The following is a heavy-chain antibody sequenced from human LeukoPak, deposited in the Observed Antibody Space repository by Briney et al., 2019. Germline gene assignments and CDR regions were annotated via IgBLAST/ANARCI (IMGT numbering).Heavy chain of an antibody. J-gene: IGHJ4*02. CDR1: GFTFSSYL. CDR2: ISSGSSTI. Sequence: GGSLRLSCAASGFTFSSYLMNWVRQAPGKGLEWAAYISSGSSTIYYADSVKGRFTISRDNAKNSLYLQMNSLRDEDTAVYYCARGGYSSGRYYFDYWGQGTLVTVSS. D-gene: IGHD6-19*01. CDR3: ARGGYSSGRYYFDY. V-gene: IGHV3-48*02.